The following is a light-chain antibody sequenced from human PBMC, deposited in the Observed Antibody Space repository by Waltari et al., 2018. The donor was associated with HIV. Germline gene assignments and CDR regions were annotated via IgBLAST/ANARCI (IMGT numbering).Light chain of an antibody. V-gene: IGKV3-15*01. CDR1: QSISGK. CDR3: QQYDSGPRGIT. Sequence: EIVMTQSPPTLSVSPGQRVTLSCRASQSISGKVAWYQQRPGQSPRLLMYEAATRPTGIPARFSGSGSGTEFTLTISSLQSEDFATYFCQQYDSGPRGITFGQGTMLEIK. J-gene: IGKJ2*01. CDR2: EAA.